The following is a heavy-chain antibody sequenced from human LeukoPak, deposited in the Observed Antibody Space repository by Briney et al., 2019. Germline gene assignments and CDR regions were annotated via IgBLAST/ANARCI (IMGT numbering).Heavy chain of an antibody. J-gene: IGHJ3*02. CDR1: GFTFSSYG. CDR3: AKEDIVVVPAADEDAFDI. V-gene: IGHV3-30*02. CDR2: IWYDGSNK. Sequence: GGSLRLSCAASGFTFSSYGMHWVRQAPGKGLEWVAVIWYDGSNKYYADSVKGRFTISRDNSKNTLYLQMNSLRAEDTAVYYCAKEDIVVVPAADEDAFDIWGQGTMVTVSS. D-gene: IGHD2-2*01.